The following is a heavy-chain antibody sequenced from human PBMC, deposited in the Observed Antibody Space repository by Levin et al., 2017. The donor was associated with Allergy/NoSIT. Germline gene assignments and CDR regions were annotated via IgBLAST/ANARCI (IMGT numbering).Heavy chain of an antibody. Sequence: ETLSPTCAASGFTFSSYSMNWVRQAPGKGLEWVSYISSSSTTIYYADSVKGRFSISRDNAENSLYLQMNSLRDEDTALYYCVRGIVGSISASGGQGTLVTVSS. J-gene: IGHJ4*02. CDR1: GFTFSSYS. CDR3: VRGIVGSISAS. V-gene: IGHV3-48*02. CDR2: ISSSSTTI. D-gene: IGHD1-26*01.